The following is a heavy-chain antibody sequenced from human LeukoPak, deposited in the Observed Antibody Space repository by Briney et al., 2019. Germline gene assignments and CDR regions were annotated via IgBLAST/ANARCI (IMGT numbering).Heavy chain of an antibody. J-gene: IGHJ6*02. CDR1: GFTFSGYW. CDR2: IKSGGSDT. V-gene: IGHV3-74*01. CDR3: ARAMAGDYGMDV. D-gene: IGHD6-19*01. Sequence: GGSLRLSCGGSGFTFSGYWMHWVRQGPGKGLVWVSRIKSGGSDTSYADSVKGRFTISRDNAKNTLYLQLSSLRADDTAVYYCARAMAGDYGMDVWGQGTTVTVSS.